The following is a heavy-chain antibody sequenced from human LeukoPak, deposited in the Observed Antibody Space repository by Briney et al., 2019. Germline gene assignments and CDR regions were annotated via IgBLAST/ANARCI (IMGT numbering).Heavy chain of an antibody. CDR2: IFYSGSS. CDR1: GASIGSYY. Sequence: SETLSFTCTVSGASIGSYYWSWIRQPPGKGLEWIGYIFYSGSSNFNPSLKSLFTILVEVSKNQFSLKLTSVTAADTAVYYCARELTNRITVAGRYYFDLWGRGTPVTVSS. CDR3: ARELTNRITVAGRYYFDL. D-gene: IGHD6-19*01. J-gene: IGHJ2*01. V-gene: IGHV4-59*01.